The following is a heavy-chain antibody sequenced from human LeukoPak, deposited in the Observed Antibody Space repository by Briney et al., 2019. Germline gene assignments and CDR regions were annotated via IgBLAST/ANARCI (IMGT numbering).Heavy chain of an antibody. CDR2: IKEDGSEK. D-gene: IGHD3-22*01. V-gene: IGHV3-7*01. CDR1: GFTFSTYW. CDR3: ASGYYSRRFDY. J-gene: IGHJ4*02. Sequence: PGGSLRLSCEASGFTFSTYWMSWVRQAPGKGLEWVANIKEDGSEKNYVDSVKGRFTISRDNAKNSLYLQMNSLRAEDAAVYYCASGYYSRRFDYWGQGTLVTVSS.